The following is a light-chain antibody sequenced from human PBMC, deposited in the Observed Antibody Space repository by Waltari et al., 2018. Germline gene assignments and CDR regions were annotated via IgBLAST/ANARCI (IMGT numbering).Light chain of an antibody. V-gene: IGKV1-9*01. J-gene: IGKJ4*01. CDR1: QGISSY. Sequence: DILLTQSPSFLSASVGDRVTITCRASQGISSYLVWYQQKPGKAPKVLISAASTLQTGVPSRFSGSGSGTEFTLTISSLQPEDFATYYWQQVNGYPLTFGGGTKVEIK. CDR3: QQVNGYPLT. CDR2: AAS.